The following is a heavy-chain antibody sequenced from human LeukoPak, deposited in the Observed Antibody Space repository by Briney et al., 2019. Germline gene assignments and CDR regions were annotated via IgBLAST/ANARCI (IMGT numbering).Heavy chain of an antibody. CDR1: GYTFTSYD. D-gene: IGHD6-13*01. V-gene: IGHV1-8*03. Sequence: ASVKVSCKASGYTFTSYDINWVRQATGQGLEWMGWMNPNSGNTGYAQKFQGRVTITRNTSISAAYMELSSLRSEDTAVYYCARVGAAAGTDDAFDIWGQGTMVTVSS. CDR2: MNPNSGNT. J-gene: IGHJ3*02. CDR3: ARVGAAAGTDDAFDI.